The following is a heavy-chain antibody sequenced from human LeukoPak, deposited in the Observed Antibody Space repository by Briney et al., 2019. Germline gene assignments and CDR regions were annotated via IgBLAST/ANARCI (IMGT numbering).Heavy chain of an antibody. V-gene: IGHV3-23*01. Sequence: GGSLRLSCAASGFTFSSYAMNWVRQAPGKGLEWVSAISGSDDDTYHADSVKGRFTISRDRSKNTLYLQMNGLKAEDTAVYHCAKSRSVADAFDIWGHGAMVTVSS. CDR2: ISGSDDDT. J-gene: IGHJ3*02. CDR3: AKSRSVADAFDI. D-gene: IGHD6-19*01. CDR1: GFTFSSYA.